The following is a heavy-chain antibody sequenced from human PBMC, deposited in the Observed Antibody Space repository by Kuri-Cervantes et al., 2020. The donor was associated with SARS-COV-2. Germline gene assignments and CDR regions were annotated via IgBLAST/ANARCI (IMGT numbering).Heavy chain of an antibody. V-gene: IGHV1-2*02. D-gene: IGHD6-13*01. CDR1: GYTFTGYY. CDR3: ARCSSSWDDAFDI. J-gene: IGHJ3*02. Sequence: ASVKVSCKASGYTFTGYYMHWVRQAPGQGLEWMGWINPNSGGTNYAQKFQGRVTMTRDTSISTAYMELRSLRSDDTAVYYCARCSSSWDDAFDIWGQGTMVTVSS. CDR2: INPNSGGT.